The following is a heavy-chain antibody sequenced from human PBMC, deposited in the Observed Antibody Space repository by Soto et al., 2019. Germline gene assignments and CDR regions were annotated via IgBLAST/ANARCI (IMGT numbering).Heavy chain of an antibody. CDR1: GYTFTGYY. J-gene: IGHJ3*02. Sequence: ASVKVSCKASGYTFTGYYMHWVRQAPGQGLEWMGWINPNSGGTNYAQKFQGWVTMTRDTSISTAYMDLSRLRSDDTAVYYCARQMIGAPGAFDIWGQGTMVTVSS. CDR2: INPNSGGT. D-gene: IGHD3-22*01. V-gene: IGHV1-2*04. CDR3: ARQMIGAPGAFDI.